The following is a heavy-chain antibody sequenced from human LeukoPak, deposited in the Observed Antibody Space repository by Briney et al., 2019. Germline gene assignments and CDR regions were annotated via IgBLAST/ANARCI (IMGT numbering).Heavy chain of an antibody. D-gene: IGHD3-22*01. CDR2: ISGSGGNT. CDR3: AKGLYSSSYPYYFDY. Sequence: PGGSLRLSCAASGFTFSSYSMNWVRQAPGEGLEWVSAISGSGGNTYYTDSVKGRFTISRDNSKNTLYLQMNSLRPEDTAVYYCAKGLYSSSYPYYFDYWGQGTLVTVSS. CDR1: GFTFSSYS. J-gene: IGHJ4*02. V-gene: IGHV3-23*01.